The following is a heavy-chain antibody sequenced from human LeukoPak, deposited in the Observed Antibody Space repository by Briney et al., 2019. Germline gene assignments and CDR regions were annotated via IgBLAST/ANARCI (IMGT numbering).Heavy chain of an antibody. CDR2: NSGST. J-gene: IGHJ4*02. V-gene: IGHV4-59*01. D-gene: IGHD3-16*01. CDR1: GASISSYY. CDR3: AREGDYFDS. Sequence: KPSETLSLTCTVSGASISSYYWSWMRQPPGKGLEWIRYNSGSTNYNPSLKSRVTISVDTSKNQFSLKLSSVTAADTAVYYCAREGDYFDSWGQGTLVTVSS.